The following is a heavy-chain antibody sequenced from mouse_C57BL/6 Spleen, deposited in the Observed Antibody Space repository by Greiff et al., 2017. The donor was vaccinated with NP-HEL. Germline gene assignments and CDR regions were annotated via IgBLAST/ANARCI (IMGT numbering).Heavy chain of an antibody. J-gene: IGHJ4*01. V-gene: IGHV7-3*01. D-gene: IGHD2-2*01. CDR3: ARYSPRLHAMDY. Sequence: EVHLVESGGGLVQPGGSLSLSCAASGFTFTDYYMSWVRQPPGKALEWLGFIRNKANGYTTEYSASVKGRLTISRDNSQSILYLQRNALRAEDSANYYWARYSPRLHAMDYWGQGTSVTVSS. CDR2: IRNKANGYTT. CDR1: GFTFTDYY.